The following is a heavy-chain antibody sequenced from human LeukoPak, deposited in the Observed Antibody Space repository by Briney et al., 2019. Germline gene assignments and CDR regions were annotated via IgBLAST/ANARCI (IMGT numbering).Heavy chain of an antibody. CDR1: GYRFSDYG. D-gene: IGHD1-26*01. CDR3: ARDLGEGARRDLDF. V-gene: IGHV1-18*01. Sequence: GASVKVSCKTSGYRFSDYGISWVRQAPGQGLQWIGWINTYNGNTENAQSLQGRATMTIDTATATAYLELRSLVSDDTAVYYCARDLGEGARRDLDFWGQGTLVTVSS. CDR2: INTYNGNT. J-gene: IGHJ4*02.